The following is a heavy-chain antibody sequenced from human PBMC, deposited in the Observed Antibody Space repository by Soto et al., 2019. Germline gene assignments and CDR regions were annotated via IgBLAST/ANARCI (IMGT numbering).Heavy chain of an antibody. D-gene: IGHD3-3*01. CDR1: GFTFSNAW. CDR3: ILCYPYYFDY. V-gene: IGHV3-15*07. Sequence: EVQLVESGGGLVKPGGSLRLSCAASGFTFSNAWMNWVRQAPGKGLEWVGRIKSKTDGGTTYYAAPVKGRITISRDDSKNTLYLQMNSLKTEETAVYYWILCYPYYFDYWGQGTLVTGSS. J-gene: IGHJ4*02. CDR2: IKSKTDGGTT.